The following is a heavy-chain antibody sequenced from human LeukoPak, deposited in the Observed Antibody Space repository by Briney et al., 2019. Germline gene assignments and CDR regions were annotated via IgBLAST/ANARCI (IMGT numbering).Heavy chain of an antibody. Sequence: GCALRLSCPPCRFTFSDYYMSWIRPAPGKELEWVSYISSSGSTIYYADSVQGRFTISRDNAKNSLYLQMNSLRAEDTAVYYCARDPLAGSRQYFQHWGQGTLVTVSS. CDR2: ISSSGSTI. D-gene: IGHD3-10*01. CDR3: ARDPLAGSRQYFQH. J-gene: IGHJ1*01. V-gene: IGHV3-11*01. CDR1: RFTFSDYY.